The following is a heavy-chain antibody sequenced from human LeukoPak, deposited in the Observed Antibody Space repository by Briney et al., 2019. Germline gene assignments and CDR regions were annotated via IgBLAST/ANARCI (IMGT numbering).Heavy chain of an antibody. CDR2: IAYDGSVK. Sequence: GGSLRLSCAASGLPFSTFGMHCVRQAPGKGLEWVAAIAYDGSVKYYPDSLKGRLTISRDNSRNTLYLQMNSLRAEDTAVYYCAEDRTVVGATSFDYWGLGTLVTVSS. CDR1: GLPFSTFG. CDR3: AEDRTVVGATSFDY. V-gene: IGHV3-30*18. D-gene: IGHD1-26*01. J-gene: IGHJ4*02.